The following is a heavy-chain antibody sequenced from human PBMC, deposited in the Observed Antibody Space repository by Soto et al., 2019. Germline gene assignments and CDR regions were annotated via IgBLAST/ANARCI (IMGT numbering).Heavy chain of an antibody. D-gene: IGHD6-13*01. V-gene: IGHV4-31*03. CDR1: GGSISSGGYY. J-gene: IGHJ4*02. CDR2: IYYSGST. CDR3: ARAKQLVRFIDY. Sequence: SETLSLTCTVSGGSISSGGYYWSWIRQHPGKGLEWIGYIYYSGSTYYNPSLKSRVTISVDTSKNQFSLKLSSVTAADTAVYYCARAKQLVRFIDYWGQGTLVTVSS.